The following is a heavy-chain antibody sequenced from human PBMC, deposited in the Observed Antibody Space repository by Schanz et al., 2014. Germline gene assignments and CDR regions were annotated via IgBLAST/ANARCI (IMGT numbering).Heavy chain of an antibody. CDR3: AMGGYQLHH. CDR2: INSDGTTT. V-gene: IGHV3-74*02. J-gene: IGHJ4*02. Sequence: EVQLVESGGGLVKPGGSLRLSCAASGFTFSNHALSWVRQAPGKGLVWVSHINSDGTTTTYADSVKGRFTISRDNAENTLYLQMNSLRVEDTAVYYCAMGGYQLHHWGQGTLVTVSS. D-gene: IGHD1-7*01. CDR1: GFTFSNHA.